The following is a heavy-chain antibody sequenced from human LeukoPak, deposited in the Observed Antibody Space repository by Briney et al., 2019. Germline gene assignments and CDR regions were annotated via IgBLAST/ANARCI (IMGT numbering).Heavy chain of an antibody. D-gene: IGHD5-12*01. J-gene: IGHJ4*02. CDR3: AKALVATIGLGDSAFDY. Sequence: GGSLRLSCAASGFTFSSYAMSWVRQAPGKGLEWVSAISGSGGSTYHADSVKGRFTISRDNSKNTLYLQMNSLRAEDTAVYYCAKALVATIGLGDSAFDYWGQGTLVTVSS. CDR2: ISGSGGST. V-gene: IGHV3-23*01. CDR1: GFTFSSYA.